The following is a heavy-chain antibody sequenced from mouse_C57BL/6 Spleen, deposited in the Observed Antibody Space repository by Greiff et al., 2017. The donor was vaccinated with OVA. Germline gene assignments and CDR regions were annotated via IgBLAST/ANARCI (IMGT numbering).Heavy chain of an antibody. CDR3: ARRTAQAPFDY. J-gene: IGHJ2*01. V-gene: IGHV1-54*01. CDR2: INPGSGGT. D-gene: IGHD3-2*02. CDR1: GYAFTNYL. Sequence: QVQLKQSGAELVRPGTSVKVSCKASGYAFTNYLLAWVKQRPGQGLEWIGVINPGSGGTNYNEKFKGKATLTADKSSSTAYMQLSSLTSEDSAVYFCARRTAQAPFDYWGQGTTLTVSS.